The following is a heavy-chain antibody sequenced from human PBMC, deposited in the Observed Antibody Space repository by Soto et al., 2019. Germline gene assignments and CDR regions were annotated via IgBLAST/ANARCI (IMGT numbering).Heavy chain of an antibody. CDR2: IIPIFGTA. V-gene: IGHV1-69*13. J-gene: IGHJ6*02. CDR1: GGTFSSYA. D-gene: IGHD3-22*01. Sequence: ASVKVSCKASGGTFSSYAISWVRQAPGQGLEWMGGIIPIFGTANYAQKFQGRVTITADESTSTAYMELSSLRSEDTAVYYCARDNAPYYYDSSGQTNIATFYYYGMDVWGQGTTVTVSS. CDR3: ARDNAPYYYDSSGQTNIATFYYYGMDV.